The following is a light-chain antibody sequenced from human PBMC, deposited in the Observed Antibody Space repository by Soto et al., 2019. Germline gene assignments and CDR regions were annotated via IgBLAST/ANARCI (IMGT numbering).Light chain of an antibody. CDR3: QQYYQTLS. V-gene: IGKV4-1*01. CDR1: RSVFFSSGRKDF. J-gene: IGKJ4*01. CDR2: WAS. Sequence: DIVLTQSPESLPVSLGEGATINCKSSRSVFFSSGRKDFLAWYRNKPGQAPKLLIYWASTRASGVPERFGGSGSATDFTLAITSLEAEDVAVYYCQQYYQTLSYGRGTKVDIK.